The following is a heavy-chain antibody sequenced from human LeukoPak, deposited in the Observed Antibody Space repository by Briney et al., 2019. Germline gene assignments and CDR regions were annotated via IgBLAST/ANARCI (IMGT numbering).Heavy chain of an antibody. D-gene: IGHD6-19*01. CDR3: ARQGWSSASGYYFDY. Sequence: PSGTLSLTCGVSGGSISSSSYYWGRIPQPPGKGLEWVRTSYYSGRTYYNPSLKSRVTISVDTSKNQFSLKLSSVADADTAVYYCARQGWSSASGYYFDYWGQGTLVTVSS. V-gene: IGHV4-39*01. J-gene: IGHJ4*02. CDR2: SYYSGRT. CDR1: GGSISSSSYY.